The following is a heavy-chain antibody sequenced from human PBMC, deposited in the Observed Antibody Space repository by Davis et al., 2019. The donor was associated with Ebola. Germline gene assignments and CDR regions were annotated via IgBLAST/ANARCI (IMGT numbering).Heavy chain of an antibody. J-gene: IGHJ4*02. D-gene: IGHD3-22*01. CDR1: GYTFTSYA. V-gene: IGHV1-69*06. Sequence: AASVKVSCKASGYTFTSYAISWVRQAPGQGLEWMGGIIPIFGTANYAQKFQGRVTITADKSTSTAYMELRSLRSDDTAVYYCARGITMIVVAYYFDYWGQGTLVTVSS. CDR3: ARGITMIVVAYYFDY. CDR2: IIPIFGTA.